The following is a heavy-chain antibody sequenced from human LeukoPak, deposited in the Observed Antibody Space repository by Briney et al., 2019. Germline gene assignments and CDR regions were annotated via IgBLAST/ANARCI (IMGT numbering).Heavy chain of an antibody. D-gene: IGHD3-22*01. CDR2: INYSGNT. CDR1: GGSTGSAGYY. V-gene: IGHV4-31*03. CDR3: ASMSGYYSKFDY. J-gene: IGHJ4*02. Sequence: PSETLSLTCTVSGGSTGSAGYYWSWIRQHPGKGLEWIAYINYSGNTYHSPSLKSRVTISVDTSRNQFSLKLNSVTAADTAIYYCASMSGYYSKFDYWGQGTLVTVSS.